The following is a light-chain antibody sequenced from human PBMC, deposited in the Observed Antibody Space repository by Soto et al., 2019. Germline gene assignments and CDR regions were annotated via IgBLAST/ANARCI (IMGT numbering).Light chain of an antibody. J-gene: IGKJ1*01. Sequence: DIQMTQSPSTMSSSVGDRVTITCRASQSIDSWLAWYQQKPGKAPKFLMYKASNLDSGVPLRFSGSGSETEFTLTISSLQPDHFALYYCHHYNSYPWTFGQGTKVALK. V-gene: IGKV1-5*03. CDR2: KAS. CDR1: QSIDSW. CDR3: HHYNSYPWT.